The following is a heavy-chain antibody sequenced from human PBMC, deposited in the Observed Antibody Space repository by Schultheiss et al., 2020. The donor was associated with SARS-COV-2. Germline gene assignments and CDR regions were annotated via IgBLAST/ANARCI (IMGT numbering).Heavy chain of an antibody. CDR1: GFTFSSYA. CDR2: ISSNSSYI. Sequence: GESLKISCAASGFTFSSYAMSWVRQAPGKGLEWVSSISSNSSYIYYADSVKGRFTISRDNSKNTLYLQMNSLRAEDTAVYYCAKDRRAAVYWGQGTLVTVSS. J-gene: IGHJ4*02. D-gene: IGHD6-13*01. CDR3: AKDRRAAVY. V-gene: IGHV3-23*01.